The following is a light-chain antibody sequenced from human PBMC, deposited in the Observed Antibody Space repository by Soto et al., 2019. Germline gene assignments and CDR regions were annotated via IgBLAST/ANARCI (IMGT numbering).Light chain of an antibody. Sequence: EVVLTQSPGTLSLSPGERATLSCRASQSVSRSYLAWYQQKPGQAPRLLIYVASSRATGIPDRFSGSGSGTDFTLIISSLEPEDFAMYYCQQYGSSPYTFGQGTKLEIK. J-gene: IGKJ2*01. V-gene: IGKV3-20*01. CDR1: QSVSRSY. CDR2: VAS. CDR3: QQYGSSPYT.